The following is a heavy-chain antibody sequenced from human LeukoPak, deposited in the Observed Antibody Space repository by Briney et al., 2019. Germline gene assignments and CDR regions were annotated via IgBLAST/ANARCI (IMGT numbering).Heavy chain of an antibody. CDR1: GGSISNYY. Sequence: SETLSLTCTVSGGSISNYYWSWIRQPPGKGLEWIGYIYYSGSTNYNPSLKSRVTISVDTSKNQFSLKLSSVTAADTAVYYCARGLDGILDYWGQGTLVTVSS. D-gene: IGHD5-24*01. CDR2: IYYSGST. V-gene: IGHV4-59*01. CDR3: ARGLDGILDY. J-gene: IGHJ4*02.